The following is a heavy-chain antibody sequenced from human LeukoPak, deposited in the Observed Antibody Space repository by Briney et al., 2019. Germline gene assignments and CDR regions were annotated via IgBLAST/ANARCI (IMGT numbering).Heavy chain of an antibody. Sequence: PSVTLSLTCAVYGGPLSVSNWSWLRRPRGRGLEWIGEIYNSGSTIYNPSLKGRVTISVDTSKNQLSLNLNSVTAADTAMHYCVRAYDYWGQGSLVTVSS. CDR2: IYNSGST. CDR3: VRAYDY. J-gene: IGHJ4*02. V-gene: IGHV4-34*01. CDR1: GGPLSVSN.